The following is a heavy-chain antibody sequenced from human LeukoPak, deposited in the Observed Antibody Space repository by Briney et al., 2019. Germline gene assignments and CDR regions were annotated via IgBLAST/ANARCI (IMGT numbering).Heavy chain of an antibody. CDR2: IVVGSGNT. J-gene: IGHJ4*02. CDR3: AANYCSSTSCWPFDY. Sequence: GASVKVSCKASGFTFTSSAVQWVRQARGQRLEWIGWIVVGSGNTNYAQKFQERVTITRDMSTSTAYMELGSLRSEDTAVYYCAANYCSSTSCWPFDYWGQGTLVTVSS. D-gene: IGHD2-2*01. V-gene: IGHV1-58*01. CDR1: GFTFTSSA.